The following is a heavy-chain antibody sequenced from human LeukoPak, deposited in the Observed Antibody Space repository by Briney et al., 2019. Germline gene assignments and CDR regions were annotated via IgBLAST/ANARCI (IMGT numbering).Heavy chain of an antibody. CDR2: INPNSGGT. V-gene: IGHV1-2*04. Sequence: ASVKVSCKASGYTFTGYYMHWVRQAPRQGLEWMGWINPNSGGTNYAQKFQGWVTMTRDTSISTAYMELSRLRSDDTAVYYCARAADVKYYSGWYLRLDYWGQGTLVTVSS. D-gene: IGHD6-19*01. J-gene: IGHJ4*02. CDR3: ARAADVKYYSGWYLRLDY. CDR1: GYTFTGYY.